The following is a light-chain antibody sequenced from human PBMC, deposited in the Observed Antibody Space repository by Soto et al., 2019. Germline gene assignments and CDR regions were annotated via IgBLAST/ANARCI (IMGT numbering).Light chain of an antibody. Sequence: DIQMTQSPSSLSASVGDRVTISCQASQDIANYLNWYQQKPGKAPKVLIYDASNLATGVPSRFSGGGSGTDFTFTISSLQPEDIATYYCQQYDSLPLTFGGGTKVEIK. CDR1: QDIANY. V-gene: IGKV1-33*01. J-gene: IGKJ4*01. CDR3: QQYDSLPLT. CDR2: DAS.